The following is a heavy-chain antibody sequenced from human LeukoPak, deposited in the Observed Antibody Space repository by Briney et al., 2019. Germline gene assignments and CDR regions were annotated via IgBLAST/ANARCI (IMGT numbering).Heavy chain of an antibody. Sequence: SQTLSLTCAISGDSVSTNTAAWNRIRQSPARGLEWLGRTYYRSRWYTDYAVSVKSRITINPDISKNQFSLQLNSVTPEDTAVYFCARDGWPAFDYWGQGTLVTVSS. CDR3: ARDGWPAFDY. D-gene: IGHD2-15*01. V-gene: IGHV6-1*01. J-gene: IGHJ4*02. CDR1: GDSVSTNTAA. CDR2: TYYRSRWYT.